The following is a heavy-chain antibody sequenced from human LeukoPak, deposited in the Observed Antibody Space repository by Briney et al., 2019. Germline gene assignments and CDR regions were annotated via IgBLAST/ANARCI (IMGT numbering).Heavy chain of an antibody. CDR2: IQHTGTT. D-gene: IGHD6-13*01. V-gene: IGHV4-39*02. Sequence: SETLSLTCTVSGGSVTSSSYYWGWLRQPPGKGLEWIGSIQHTGTTFYNPSLKSRVTISVDTSKNQFSLTLNSVTAADTAVYYCARAHSIYSITWFWFDPWGQGTLVTVSS. CDR3: ARAHSIYSITWFWFDP. CDR1: GGSVTSSSYY. J-gene: IGHJ5*02.